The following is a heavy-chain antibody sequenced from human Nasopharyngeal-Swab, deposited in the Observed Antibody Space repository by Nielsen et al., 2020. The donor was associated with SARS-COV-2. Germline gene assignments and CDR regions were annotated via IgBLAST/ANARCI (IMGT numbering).Heavy chain of an antibody. CDR1: GGSISSYY. D-gene: IGHD3-22*01. Sequence: SETLSLTCTVSGGSISSYYWSWIRQPPGKGLEWIGCVDSSGSTNYKPSLKSRVTISVDTSKNQFSLKLSSVTAADTAVYYCARLSGDYYDSSGYSDWYFDLWGRGTLVTVSS. CDR3: ARLSGDYYDSSGYSDWYFDL. J-gene: IGHJ2*01. CDR2: VDSSGST. V-gene: IGHV4-59*08.